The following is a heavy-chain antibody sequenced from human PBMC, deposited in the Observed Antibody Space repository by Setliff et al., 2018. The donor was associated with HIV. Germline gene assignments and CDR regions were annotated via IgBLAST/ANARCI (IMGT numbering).Heavy chain of an antibody. V-gene: IGHV4-4*09. J-gene: IGHJ5*02. D-gene: IGHD3-10*01. CDR2: IFASETT. CDR3: ARRVDNSGTFPDKNWFDP. CDR1: GGSLSNYC. Sequence: SETLSLTCSVSGGSLSNYCWNWIRQSPGKGLEWIGYIFASETTNYNPYYNPSLPSRVTLSIDTSKNQFSLKLRSVTAADTAIYYCARRVDNSGTFPDKNWFDPWGQGRLVTVSS.